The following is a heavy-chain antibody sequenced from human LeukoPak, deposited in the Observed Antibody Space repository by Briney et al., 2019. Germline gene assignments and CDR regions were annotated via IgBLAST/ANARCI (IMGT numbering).Heavy chain of an antibody. J-gene: IGHJ3*02. D-gene: IGHD3-3*01. V-gene: IGHV1-2*02. CDR2: INPNSGGT. CDR1: GYTFTGYY. CDR3: ARESYDFWSGPHDAFDI. Sequence: ASVKVSCKASGYTFTGYYMHWVRQAPGQGLEWMGWINPNSGGTNYAQKFQGRVTMTRDTSISTAYMELSRLRSDDTAVYYCARESYDFWSGPHDAFDIWGQGTMVTVSS.